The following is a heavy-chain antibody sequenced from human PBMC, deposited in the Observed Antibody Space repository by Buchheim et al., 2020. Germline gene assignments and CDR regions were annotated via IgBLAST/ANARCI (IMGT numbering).Heavy chain of an antibody. CDR2: FSGSGGGT. Sequence: EVQLLESGGGLVQPGGSLRLSCAASGFTFSSYAMSWVRQAPGKGLEWVSSFSGSGGGTYYADSVKGRFTISRDNSKNTLYLRMDIMRVEDTAVYYCAKRTDVGDWGFDHWGQGTL. CDR3: AKRTDVGDWGFDH. J-gene: IGHJ4*02. CDR1: GFTFSSYA. V-gene: IGHV3-23*01. D-gene: IGHD3-16*01.